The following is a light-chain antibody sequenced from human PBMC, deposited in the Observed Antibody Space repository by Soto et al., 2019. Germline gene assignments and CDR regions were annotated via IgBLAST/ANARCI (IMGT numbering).Light chain of an antibody. CDR3: CSYAGSGTVV. CDR2: EGS. Sequence: QSALTQPASVSGSPGQSITISCTGTSSDVGSYNLVSWYQLHPGKAPKLMIYEGSKRPSGVSNRFSGSKSGNTASLTISGLQAEDEADYYCCSYAGSGTVVFGGGTKLTVL. CDR1: SSDVGSYNL. V-gene: IGLV2-23*01. J-gene: IGLJ2*01.